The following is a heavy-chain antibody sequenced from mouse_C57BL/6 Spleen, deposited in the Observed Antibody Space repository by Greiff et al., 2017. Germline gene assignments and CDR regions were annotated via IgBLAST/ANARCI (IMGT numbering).Heavy chain of an antibody. CDR1: GYTFTSYW. J-gene: IGHJ3*01. CDR3: ARGEHGENYEFAY. D-gene: IGHD1-1*01. CDR2: INPSSGYT. Sequence: VQLQESGAELAKPGASVKLSCKASGYTFTSYWMHWVKQRPGQGLEWIGYINPSSGYTKYNQKFKDKATLTVDQSSSTAYMQLSSLTYEDSAVYYGARGEHGENYEFAYWGQGTMVTGSA. V-gene: IGHV1-7*01.